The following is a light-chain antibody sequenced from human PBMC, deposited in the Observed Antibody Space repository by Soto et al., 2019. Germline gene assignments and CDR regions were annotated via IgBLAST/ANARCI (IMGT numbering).Light chain of an antibody. CDR1: QSISRY. Sequence: DIQLTQSPSSLSASVGDRITITCRSSQSISRYLNWYQQRPGTAPKVLIFGANSLQSGVPSRFSGSGSGTEFTLTFSSLQPEDFATYYCQQNSGTPGTFGQGTKVDVK. CDR3: QQNSGTPGT. CDR2: GAN. V-gene: IGKV1-39*01. J-gene: IGKJ1*01.